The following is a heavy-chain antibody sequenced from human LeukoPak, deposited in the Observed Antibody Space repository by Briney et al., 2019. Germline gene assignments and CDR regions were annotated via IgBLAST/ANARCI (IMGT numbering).Heavy chain of an antibody. V-gene: IGHV4-59*08. D-gene: IGHD6-19*01. Sequence: SETLSLTCTVSGGSISSFYWSWIRQPPGKGLEWIGSIYYSGSTNYNPSLKSRATISVDTSKNQFSLKLSSVTAADTAVYYCASARDFGWEGTWNWGQGTLVTVSS. CDR1: GGSISSFY. CDR3: ASARDFGWEGTWN. J-gene: IGHJ4*02. CDR2: IYYSGST.